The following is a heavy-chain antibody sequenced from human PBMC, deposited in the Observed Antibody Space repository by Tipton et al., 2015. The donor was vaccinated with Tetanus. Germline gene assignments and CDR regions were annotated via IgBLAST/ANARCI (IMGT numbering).Heavy chain of an antibody. CDR3: ARDIAIVRARDWYFDV. J-gene: IGHJ2*01. V-gene: IGHV3-33*01. Sequence: SLRLSCAASGFPFNTYAMHWVRQAPGKGLEWVAVIWYDGTTTYYADSVEGRFTISRDNSKNTLYLQMNSLSAEDTAVYYCARDIAIVRARDWYFDVWGRGTLVTVSS. D-gene: IGHD2/OR15-2a*01. CDR2: IWYDGTTT. CDR1: GFPFNTYA.